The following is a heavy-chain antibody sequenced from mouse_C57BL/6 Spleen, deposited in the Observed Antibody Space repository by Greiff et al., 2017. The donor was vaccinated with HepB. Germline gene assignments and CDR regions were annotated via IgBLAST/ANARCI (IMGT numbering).Heavy chain of an antibody. J-gene: IGHJ4*01. CDR1: GYSITSGYY. Sequence: EVKLVESGPGLVKPSQSLSLTCSVTGYSITSGYYWNWIRQFPGNKLEWMGYISYDGSNNYNPSLKNRISITRDTSKNQFFLKLNSVTTEDTATYYCAKNDYDDGRNYWGQGTSVTVSS. V-gene: IGHV3-6*01. CDR3: AKNDYDDGRNY. D-gene: IGHD2-4*01. CDR2: ISYDGSN.